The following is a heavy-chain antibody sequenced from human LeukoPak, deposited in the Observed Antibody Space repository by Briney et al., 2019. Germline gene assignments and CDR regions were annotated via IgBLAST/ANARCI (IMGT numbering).Heavy chain of an antibody. CDR1: GFTFSSYS. Sequence: GGSLRLSCAASGFTFSSYSMNWVRQAPGKGLEWVSSISSSSSYIYYADSVKGRFTISRDNSKNTLYLQMNSLRDEDTAVYYCAKQWSGGVIPDAFDIWGQGTMVTVPS. D-gene: IGHD3-16*02. CDR2: ISSSSSYI. CDR3: AKQWSGGVIPDAFDI. J-gene: IGHJ3*02. V-gene: IGHV3-21*01.